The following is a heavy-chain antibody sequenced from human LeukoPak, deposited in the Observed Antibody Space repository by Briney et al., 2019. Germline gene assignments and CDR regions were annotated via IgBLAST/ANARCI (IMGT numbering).Heavy chain of an antibody. J-gene: IGHJ4*02. V-gene: IGHV4-34*01. CDR1: GGSFSGYY. CDR2: INHSGST. D-gene: IGHD1-26*01. Sequence: PSETLSLTCAVYGGSFSGYYWSWIRQPPGKGLEWIGEINHSGSTNYNPSLKSRVTISVDTSKNQFSLKLSSVTAADTAVYYCARRWKLLRPFDYWGQGTLVTVAS. CDR3: ARRWKLLRPFDY.